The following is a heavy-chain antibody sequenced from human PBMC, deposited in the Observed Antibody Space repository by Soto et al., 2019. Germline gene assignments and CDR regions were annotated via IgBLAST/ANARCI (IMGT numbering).Heavy chain of an antibody. V-gene: IGHV4-34*01. Sequence: QVQLQQWGAGLLKPSETLSLTCAVYGGSFSGYYWSWIRQPPGKGLEGIGEINHSGSTNYNPSLKSRVAISLATSKNHFSLRLSSVTAADTAVYYCARVRGRYGVVSDLDYWGQGTLVTVSS. CDR3: ARVRGRYGVVSDLDY. CDR1: GGSFSGYY. J-gene: IGHJ4*02. D-gene: IGHD3-3*01. CDR2: INHSGST.